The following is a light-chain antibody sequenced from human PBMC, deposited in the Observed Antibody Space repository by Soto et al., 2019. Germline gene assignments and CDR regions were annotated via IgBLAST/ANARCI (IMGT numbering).Light chain of an antibody. CDR3: AAWDDSLNGDVV. CDR1: SSNIGSNS. CDR2: STN. J-gene: IGLJ2*01. V-gene: IGLV1-44*01. Sequence: QAVVTQPPSASGTPGQRVTISCSGSSSNIGSNSVNWYQQLPGTAPKLLIYSTNQRPSGVPDRFSGSKSDTSASLAISGLQSEDEADYYCAAWDDSLNGDVVFGGGTQLTVL.